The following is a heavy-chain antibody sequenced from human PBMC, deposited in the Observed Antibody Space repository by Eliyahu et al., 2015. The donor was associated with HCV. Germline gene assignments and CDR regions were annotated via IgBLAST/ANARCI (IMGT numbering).Heavy chain of an antibody. D-gene: IGHD3-10*01. Sequence: QVQLVESGGGVVQPGRSLRLSCAASGFTFSSYGMHWVRQAPGKGLEWVAVIWYDGSNKYYADSVKGRFTISRDNSKNTLYLQMNSLRAEDTAVYYCARDKAVLLWFGELLYWGQGTLVTVSS. CDR2: IWYDGSNK. V-gene: IGHV3-33*01. CDR3: ARDKAVLLWFGELLY. J-gene: IGHJ4*02. CDR1: GFTFSSYG.